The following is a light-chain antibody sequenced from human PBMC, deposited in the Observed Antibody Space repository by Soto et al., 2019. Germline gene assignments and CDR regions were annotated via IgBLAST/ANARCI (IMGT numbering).Light chain of an antibody. CDR1: QSVLYSSNNKNY. CDR2: WAS. V-gene: IGKV4-1*01. Sequence: DIVMTQSPDSLAVSLGERATINCKSSQSVLYSSNNKNYLAWYQQKPGQPPKLLIYWASTRESGVPDRFSGSGSGTDFTLSIGSRQAEDVAVYYCQQDYSTTWTFGQGTKVEIK. J-gene: IGKJ1*01. CDR3: QQDYSTTWT.